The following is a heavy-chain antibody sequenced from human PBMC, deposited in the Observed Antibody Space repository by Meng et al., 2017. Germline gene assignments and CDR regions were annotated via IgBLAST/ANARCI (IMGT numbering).Heavy chain of an antibody. D-gene: IGHD2-15*01. CDR2: INHSGST. CDR3: AREGDCSGGSCSPVDY. Sequence: QVPLQQWGAGLLKPSETLSLPCAVYGGSCSGYYWSWIRQPPGKGLEWIGEINHSGSTNYNPSLKSRVTISVDTSKNQFSLKLSSVTAADTAVYYCAREGDCSGGSCSPVDYWGQGTLVTVSS. V-gene: IGHV4-34*01. CDR1: GGSCSGYY. J-gene: IGHJ4*02.